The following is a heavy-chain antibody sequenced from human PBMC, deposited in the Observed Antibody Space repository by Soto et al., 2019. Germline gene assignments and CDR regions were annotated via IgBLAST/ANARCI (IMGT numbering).Heavy chain of an antibody. Sequence: QVQLVQCGTEVKKPGSSVKGSCKASGGTFSRHAVNWVRQAPGQGLEWMGAILPIFDATNDAQKFQNRITPHAAASPAPGYSVVRRPPSEYTAVWLCAGAPPNDGGDHDALAIW. V-gene: IGHV1-69*12. J-gene: IGHJ3*02. CDR2: ILPIFDAT. D-gene: IGHD4-17*01. CDR1: GGTFSRHA. CDR3: AGAPPNDGGDHDALAI.